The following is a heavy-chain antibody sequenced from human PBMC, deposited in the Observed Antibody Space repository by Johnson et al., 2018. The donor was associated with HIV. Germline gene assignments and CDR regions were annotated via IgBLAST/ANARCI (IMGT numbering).Heavy chain of an antibody. CDR1: GFTFSSYA. Sequence: QVLLLESGGGVVQPGRSLRLSCAASGFTFSSYAMHWVRQAPGKGLEWVAVISYDGSNKYYADSVKGRFTISRDNSKNTLYLQMNSLRAEDTAVYYCARDRAPREVVTDAFDIWGQGTMVTVSS. J-gene: IGHJ3*02. D-gene: IGHD4-23*01. CDR2: ISYDGSNK. V-gene: IGHV3-30-3*01. CDR3: ARDRAPREVVTDAFDI.